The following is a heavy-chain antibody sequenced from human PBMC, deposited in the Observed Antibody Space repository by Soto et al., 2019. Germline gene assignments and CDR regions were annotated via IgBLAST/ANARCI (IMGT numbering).Heavy chain of an antibody. CDR3: ARGVFGDLGYCSSTSCRFDY. CDR2: INHSGST. D-gene: IGHD2-2*01. Sequence: SETLSLTCAVYGGSFSGYYWSWIRQPPGKGLEWIGEINHSGSTNYNPSLKSRVTISVDTSKNQFSLKLSSVTAADTAVYYCARGVFGDLGYCSSTSCRFDYWGQGTLVTVSS. J-gene: IGHJ4*02. V-gene: IGHV4-34*01. CDR1: GGSFSGYY.